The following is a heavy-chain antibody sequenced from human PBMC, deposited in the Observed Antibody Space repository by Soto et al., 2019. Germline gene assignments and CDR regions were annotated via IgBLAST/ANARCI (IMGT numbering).Heavy chain of an antibody. J-gene: IGHJ3*02. CDR2: INRHSSFT. CDR3: ATGAHHADDVYDI. D-gene: IGHD7-27*01. Sequence: GGSLRLSCAASGFTFSDNFMAWIRQVPGKGLEFVSYINRHSSFTSYADSVKGRVTISRDNAKSALFLQINSLRVDDTAVYYCATGAHHADDVYDIWGQGPIVTVSS. V-gene: IGHV3-11*06. CDR1: GFTFSDNF.